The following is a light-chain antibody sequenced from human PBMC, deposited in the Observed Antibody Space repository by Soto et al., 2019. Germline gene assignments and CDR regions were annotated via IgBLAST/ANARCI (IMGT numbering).Light chain of an antibody. J-gene: IGLJ1*01. CDR3: SSYTDSSNYV. CDR2: QVT. V-gene: IGLV2-14*01. Sequence: TGASSDLAIYNYVSWYQQQPGKAPKLMIYQVTNRPSGVSNRFSGSRSGNTASLTISGLQAEDEADYYCSSYTDSSNYVFGTGTKVTVL. CDR1: SSDLAIYNY.